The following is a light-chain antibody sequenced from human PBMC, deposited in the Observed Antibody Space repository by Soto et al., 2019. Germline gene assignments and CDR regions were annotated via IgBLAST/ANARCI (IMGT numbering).Light chain of an antibody. CDR3: QQSDSYFYT. Sequence: DIQMTQSPSSLSVSVGDRVTITCRASQNITRYLNWYQQKPGTAPKLLVYAASSLQSGVPSRFSGSGSGTDFTLTISSLQHEDFATYYCQQSDSYFYTFGQGTNLEIK. CDR1: QNITRY. J-gene: IGKJ2*01. V-gene: IGKV1-39*01. CDR2: AAS.